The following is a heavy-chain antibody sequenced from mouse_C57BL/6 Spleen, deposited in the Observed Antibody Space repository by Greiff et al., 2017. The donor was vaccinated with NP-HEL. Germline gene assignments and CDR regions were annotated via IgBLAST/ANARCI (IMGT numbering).Heavy chain of an antibody. CDR1: GYTFTNYW. CDR2: IYPGGGYT. D-gene: IGHD1-1*01. Sequence: VKLMESGAELVRPGTSVKMSCKASGYTFTNYWIGWAKQRPGHGLEWIGDIYPGGGYTNYNEKFKGKATLTADKSSSTAYMQFSSLTSEDSAIYYCARSGTTVVAPFDYWGQGTTLTVSS. CDR3: ARSGTTVVAPFDY. V-gene: IGHV1-63*01. J-gene: IGHJ2*01.